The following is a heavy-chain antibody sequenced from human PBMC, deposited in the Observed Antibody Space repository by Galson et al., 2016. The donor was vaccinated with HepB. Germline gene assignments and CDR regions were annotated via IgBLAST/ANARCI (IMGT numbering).Heavy chain of an antibody. CDR1: GFTFSSYW. J-gene: IGHJ3*02. CDR2: INSDGTST. CDR3: AKDIGYCSGGTCPNDACDI. V-gene: IGHV3-74*01. Sequence: SLRLSCAASGFTFSSYWMHWVRQAPGKGLVWVSGINSDGTSTTYADSVKGRFTISRDNAKNTLYLQMNSLRAEDTAVYYCAKDIGYCSGGTCPNDACDIWGQGTMVTVSS. D-gene: IGHD2-15*01.